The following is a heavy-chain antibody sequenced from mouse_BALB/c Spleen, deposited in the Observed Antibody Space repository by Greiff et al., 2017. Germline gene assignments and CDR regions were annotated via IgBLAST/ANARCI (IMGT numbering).Heavy chain of an antibody. J-gene: IGHJ3*01. CDR1: GFTFSDYY. CDR3: ARDGG. V-gene: IGHV5-4*02. Sequence: DVMLVESGGGLVKPGGSLKLSCAASGFTFSDYYMYWVRQTPEKRLEWVATISDGGSYTYYPDSVKGRFTISRDNAKNNLYLQMSSLKSEDTAMYYCARDGGWGQGTLVTVSA. CDR2: ISDGGSYT.